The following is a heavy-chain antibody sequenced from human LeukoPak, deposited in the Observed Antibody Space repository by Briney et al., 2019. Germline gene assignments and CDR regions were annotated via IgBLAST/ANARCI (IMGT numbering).Heavy chain of an antibody. D-gene: IGHD4-17*01. CDR3: ARDRHDYGDRDAFDI. CDR2: INWNGGST. V-gene: IGHV3-20*04. Sequence: GGSLRLSCAASGFTFDDYGMSWVRQAPGKGLEWVSGINWNGGSTVYADSVKGRFTISRDNAKNSLYLQMNSLRAKDTALYYCARDRHDYGDRDAFDIWGQGTMVTVSS. CDR1: GFTFDDYG. J-gene: IGHJ3*02.